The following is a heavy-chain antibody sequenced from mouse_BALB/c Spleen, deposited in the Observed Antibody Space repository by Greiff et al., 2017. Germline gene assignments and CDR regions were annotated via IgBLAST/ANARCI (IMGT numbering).Heavy chain of an antibody. CDR1: GYSITSDYA. V-gene: IGHV3-2*02. CDR3: AIYSGEAMDY. D-gene: IGHD2-12*01. Sequence: EVKLQESGPGLVKPSQSLSLTCTVTGYSITSDYAWNWIRQFPGNKLEWMGYISYSGSTSYNPSLKSRISITRDTSKNQFFLQLNSVTTEDTATYYCAIYSGEAMDYWGQGTSVTVSS. CDR2: ISYSGST. J-gene: IGHJ4*01.